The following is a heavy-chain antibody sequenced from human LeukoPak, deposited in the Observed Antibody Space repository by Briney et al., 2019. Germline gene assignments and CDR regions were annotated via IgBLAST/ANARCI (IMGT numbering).Heavy chain of an antibody. Sequence: KPSETLTLTCTVSGGSISSGSYYWGWIRQPLGKGLEWIGEIDQSGSTKYNPSLKSRVTVSIDTSKNQFSLNLNSVTAADTAVYYCAIFIMGTPTTDYWGQGTLVTVSS. CDR3: AIFIMGTPTTDY. J-gene: IGHJ4*02. D-gene: IGHD1-26*01. CDR2: IDQSGST. V-gene: IGHV4-39*07. CDR1: GGSISSGSYY.